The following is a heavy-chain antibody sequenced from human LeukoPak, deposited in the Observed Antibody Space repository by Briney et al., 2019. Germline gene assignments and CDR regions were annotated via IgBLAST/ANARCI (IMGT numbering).Heavy chain of an antibody. CDR1: GYTFTGYY. J-gene: IGHJ5*02. V-gene: IGHV1-2*02. CDR2: INPNSGGT. CDR3: AREEFVVVPAATNYNWFDP. Sequence: ASVKVSCKASGYTFTGYYMHWVRQAPGQGLEWMGWINPNSGGTNYAQKFQGRVTMTRDTSISTAYMELRRLRSDDTAMYYCAREEFVVVPAATNYNWFDPWGQGTLVTVSS. D-gene: IGHD2-2*01.